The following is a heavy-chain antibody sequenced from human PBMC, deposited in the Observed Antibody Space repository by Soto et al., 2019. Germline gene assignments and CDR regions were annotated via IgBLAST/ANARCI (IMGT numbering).Heavy chain of an antibody. CDR2: INHSGST. J-gene: IGHJ4*02. D-gene: IGHD3-10*01. CDR1: GGSISSSIYY. V-gene: IGHV4-39*07. CDR3: ASRLRTMVRGVATQFDY. Sequence: SETLSLTCTVSGGSISSSIYYWGWIRQPPEKGLEWIGEINHSGSTNYNPSLRSRVTISVDTSKNQFSLKLSSVTAADTAVYYCASRLRTMVRGVATQFDYWAQGTLVTVSS.